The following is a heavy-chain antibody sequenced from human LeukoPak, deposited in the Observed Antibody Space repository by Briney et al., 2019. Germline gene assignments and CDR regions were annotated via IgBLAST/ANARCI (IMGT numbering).Heavy chain of an antibody. V-gene: IGHV4-30-4*01. CDR1: GGSISSGDYY. D-gene: IGHD3-9*01. J-gene: IGHJ3*02. CDR3: ARVGYILTPFDI. Sequence: SETLSLTCTVSGGSISSGDYYWSWIRQPPGKGLEWIGYIYYSGSTYYNPSLKSRVTISVDTSKNQFSLKLSSVTAADTAVYYCARVGYILTPFDIWGQGTMVTVSS. CDR2: IYYSGST.